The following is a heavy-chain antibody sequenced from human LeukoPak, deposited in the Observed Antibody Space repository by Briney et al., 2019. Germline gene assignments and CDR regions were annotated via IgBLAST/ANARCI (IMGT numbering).Heavy chain of an antibody. J-gene: IGHJ3*02. V-gene: IGHV3-23*01. D-gene: IGHD2-8*02. CDR3: AKQGRSTGDAFDI. CDR2: ISGSGGST. CDR1: GFTFSSYA. Sequence: GGSLRLSCAASGFTFSSYAMSWVRQAPGKGLEWVSAISGSGGSTYYADSVKGRFTISRDNSKNTLYLQMNSLRTEDTAVYYCAKQGRSTGDAFDIWGQGTMVTVSS.